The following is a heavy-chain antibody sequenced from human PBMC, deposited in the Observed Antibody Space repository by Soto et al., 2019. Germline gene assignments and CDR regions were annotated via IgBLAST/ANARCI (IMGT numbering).Heavy chain of an antibody. CDR2: IIPISDTT. Sequence: QVQLVQSGAEGKKHESSVKVSCKASGGTFSSYAISWVRQAPGQGLEWMGGIIPISDTTNYAQKFQGRVTITADESTSTAYMELSSLRSEDTAVYYCARSQGSSTSLEIYYYYYYGMDVWGQGTTVTVSS. CDR1: GGTFSSYA. V-gene: IGHV1-69*01. CDR3: ARSQGSSTSLEIYYYYYYGMDV. J-gene: IGHJ6*02. D-gene: IGHD2-2*01.